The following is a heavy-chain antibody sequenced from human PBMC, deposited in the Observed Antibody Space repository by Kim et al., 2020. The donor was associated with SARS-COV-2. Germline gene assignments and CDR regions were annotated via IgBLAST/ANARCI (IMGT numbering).Heavy chain of an antibody. CDR3: ARSYGSGSYHFDY. V-gene: IGHV4-4*09. J-gene: IGHJ4*02. D-gene: IGHD3-10*01. Sequence: YHPTRKSRDTQSVDTHKNQFSQRLSSVTAADTAVYYCARSYGSGSYHFDYWGQGTLVTVSS.